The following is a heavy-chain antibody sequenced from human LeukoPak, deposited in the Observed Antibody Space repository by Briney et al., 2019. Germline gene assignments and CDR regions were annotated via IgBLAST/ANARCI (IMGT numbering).Heavy chain of an antibody. CDR2: ISSSSSYI. Sequence: GGSLRLSCAASGFTFSSYSMNWVRQAPGKGLESVSSISSSSSYIYYADSVKGRFTISRDNAKNSLYLQMNSLGAEDTAVYYCARDFDSSGYYVPFDYWGQGTLVTVSS. V-gene: IGHV3-21*01. CDR1: GFTFSSYS. J-gene: IGHJ4*02. CDR3: ARDFDSSGYYVPFDY. D-gene: IGHD3-22*01.